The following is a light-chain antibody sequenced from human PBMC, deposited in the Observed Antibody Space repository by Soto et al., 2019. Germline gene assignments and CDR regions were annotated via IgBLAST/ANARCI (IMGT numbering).Light chain of an antibody. CDR1: QDINKF. CDR2: DVS. Sequence: DIQMTQSPSALSASVGDTVTITCQSSQDINKFLNWYQQKPGKAPRLLIYDVSNLETGVPSRFSGSGSETHFTLTINSLQHEDIATYYCQQYDNYDITFGQGTRMEIK. CDR3: QQYDNYDIT. J-gene: IGKJ5*01. V-gene: IGKV1-33*01.